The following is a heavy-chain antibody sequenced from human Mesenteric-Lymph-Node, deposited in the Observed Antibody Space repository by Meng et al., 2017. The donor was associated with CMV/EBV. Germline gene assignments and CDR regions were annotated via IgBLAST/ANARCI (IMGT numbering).Heavy chain of an antibody. V-gene: IGHV3-21*04. CDR3: ASWDIVVVPAAIPGIPYWFDP. CDR1: GFSFSNYF. J-gene: IGHJ5*02. Sequence: GGSLRLSCAASGFSFSNYFMNWVRQAPGKGLEWVASISSSGTYIYYADSVQGRFTISRDDAKNSLYLDMNSLRAEDTAVYYCASWDIVVVPAAIPGIPYWFDPWGQGTLVTVSS. D-gene: IGHD2-2*02. CDR2: ISSSGTYI.